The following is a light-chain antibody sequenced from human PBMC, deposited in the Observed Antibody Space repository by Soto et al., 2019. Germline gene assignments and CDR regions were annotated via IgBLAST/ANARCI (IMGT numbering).Light chain of an antibody. CDR3: QQYYSYLWT. CDR1: QSLVYSGGNTY. Sequence: DVVMTQSPLSLSVTLGQPASISCRSSQSLVYSGGNTYLNWFQQRPGQSPRHLIHKVSNRDSWVPSRFSGSGSGTDFTLTISCLQSEDFATYYCQQYYSYLWTFGQGTKVDIK. V-gene: IGKV2-30*01. J-gene: IGKJ1*01. CDR2: KVS.